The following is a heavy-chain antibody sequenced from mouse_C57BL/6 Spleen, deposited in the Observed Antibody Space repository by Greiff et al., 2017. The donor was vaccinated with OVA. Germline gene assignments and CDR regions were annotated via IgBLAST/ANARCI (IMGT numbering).Heavy chain of an antibody. J-gene: IGHJ4*01. D-gene: IGHD2-2*01. CDR2: ISSGRSTI. CDR1: GFTFSDYG. V-gene: IGHV5-17*01. Sequence: DVQLVESGGGLVKPGGSLKLSCAASGFTFSDYGMHWVRQAPEKGLEWVAYISSGRSTISYADTVKGRFTISRDNAKNTLFLQMTSLRSEDTAMYYCARWLPSMDYWGQGTSVTVSS. CDR3: ARWLPSMDY.